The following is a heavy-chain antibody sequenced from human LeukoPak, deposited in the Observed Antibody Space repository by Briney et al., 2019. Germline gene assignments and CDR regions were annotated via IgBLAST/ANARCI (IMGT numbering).Heavy chain of an antibody. V-gene: IGHV3-7*01. Sequence: PGGSLRLSCAASGFTFSSYAMSWVRQAPGKGLEWVANIKQDGSEKYYVDSVKGRLTISRDNAKNSLYLQMNSLRAEDTAVYYCARQDTAMVTYYYYYGMDVWGQGTTVTVSS. CDR2: IKQDGSEK. CDR1: GFTFSSYA. D-gene: IGHD5-18*01. CDR3: ARQDTAMVTYYYYYGMDV. J-gene: IGHJ6*02.